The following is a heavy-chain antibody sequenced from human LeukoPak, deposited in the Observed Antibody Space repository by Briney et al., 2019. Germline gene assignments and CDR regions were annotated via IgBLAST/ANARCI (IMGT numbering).Heavy chain of an antibody. J-gene: IGHJ5*02. D-gene: IGHD3-10*01. Sequence: ASVKVSCKASGYTFTSYGISWVRQAPGQGLEWMGWISAYNGNTNYAQKLQGRVTMTTDTSTSTAYMELRSLRSDDTAVYYCARMVRGDTTFNWFDPWGQGTLVTVPS. CDR1: GYTFTSYG. CDR3: ARMVRGDTTFNWFDP. CDR2: ISAYNGNT. V-gene: IGHV1-18*01.